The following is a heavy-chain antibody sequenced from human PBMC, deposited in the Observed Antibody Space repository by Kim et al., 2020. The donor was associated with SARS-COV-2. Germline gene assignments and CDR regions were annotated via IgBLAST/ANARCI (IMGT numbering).Heavy chain of an antibody. CDR3: ARSYGDFGISSFDS. V-gene: IGHV1-69*13. Sequence: ASVKVSCKASGGTFSNYAVSWVRQAPGQGLEWMGGIIPLFGTTTSAQKFQGRVSFTADESTSIVYMDLSSLKSEDTAVYYCARSYGDFGISSFDSWGQGSLVIVSS. CDR1: GGTFSNYA. J-gene: IGHJ4*01. CDR2: IIPLFGTT. D-gene: IGHD4-17*01.